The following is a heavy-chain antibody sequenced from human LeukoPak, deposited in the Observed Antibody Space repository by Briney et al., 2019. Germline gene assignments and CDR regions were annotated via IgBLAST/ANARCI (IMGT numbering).Heavy chain of an antibody. V-gene: IGHV4-4*07. CDR3: ARGVVVPAAMRYYYYYYGMDV. Sequence: SETLSLTCTVSGGSISSYYWSWIRQPAGKGLEWIGRIYTSGSTNYNPSLKSRVTMSVDTSKIQFSLKLSSVTAADTAVYYCARGVVVPAAMRYYYYYYGMDVWGQGTTVTVSS. D-gene: IGHD2-2*01. CDR1: GGSISSYY. J-gene: IGHJ6*02. CDR2: IYTSGST.